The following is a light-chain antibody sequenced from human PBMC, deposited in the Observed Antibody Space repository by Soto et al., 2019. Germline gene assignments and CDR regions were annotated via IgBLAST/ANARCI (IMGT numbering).Light chain of an antibody. CDR3: QQLNTYPLT. CDR2: AAS. CDR1: QGINTY. J-gene: IGKJ5*01. V-gene: IGKV1-9*01. Sequence: DIQLTQSPSFLSASVGDRVTITCRASQGINTYLAWYQQKPGKAPKLLIYAASTLQSGVPSRFSGSGSGTDFTLTVCSLQPDDFAPYYCQQLNTYPLTFRQGTRLEIK.